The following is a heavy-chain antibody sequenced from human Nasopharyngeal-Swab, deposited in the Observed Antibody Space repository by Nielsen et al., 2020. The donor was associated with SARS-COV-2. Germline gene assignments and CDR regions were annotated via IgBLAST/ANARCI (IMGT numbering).Heavy chain of an antibody. CDR1: GFVFSGSA. CDR3: TTDYYFDY. J-gene: IGHJ4*02. V-gene: IGHV3-73*01. Sequence: ETLSLTCAASGFVFSGSAMHWVRQASGKGLEWVGRIGDKAHNYATTYAASVKGRFTISRDDSKNTAFLQMDSLNTEDTALYYCTTDYYFDYWGQGTLVTVSS. CDR2: IGDKAHNYAT. D-gene: IGHD4/OR15-4a*01.